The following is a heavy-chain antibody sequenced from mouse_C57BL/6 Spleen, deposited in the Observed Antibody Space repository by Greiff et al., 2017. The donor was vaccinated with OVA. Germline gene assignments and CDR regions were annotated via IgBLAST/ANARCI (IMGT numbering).Heavy chain of an antibody. J-gene: IGHJ2*01. Sequence: QVHVKQSGAELVRPGASVTLSCKASGYTFTDYEMHWVKQTPVHGLEWIGAIDPETGGTAYNQKFKGKAILTADKSSSTAYMELRSLTSEDSAVYYCTRSDPNWGQGTTLTVSS. CDR2: IDPETGGT. CDR1: GYTFTDYE. CDR3: TRSDPN. V-gene: IGHV1-15*01.